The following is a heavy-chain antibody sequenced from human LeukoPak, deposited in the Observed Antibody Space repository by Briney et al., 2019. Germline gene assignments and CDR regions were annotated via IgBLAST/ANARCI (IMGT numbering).Heavy chain of an antibody. V-gene: IGHV3-23*01. Sequence: PGGALRLSCAASGFTFSDYYMSWIRQAPGKGLEWGSAITETGAGTYYADSVKGRFTMSRDNSRNTVYLQMDSLRAEDTAVYFCARGTAAAANRNWFDSWGQGTLVTVSS. CDR1: GFTFSDYY. CDR2: ITETGAGT. J-gene: IGHJ5*01. CDR3: ARGTAAAANRNWFDS. D-gene: IGHD6-13*01.